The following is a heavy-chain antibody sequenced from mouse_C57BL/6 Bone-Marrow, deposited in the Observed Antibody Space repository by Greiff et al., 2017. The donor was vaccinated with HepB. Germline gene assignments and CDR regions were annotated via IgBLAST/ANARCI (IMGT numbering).Heavy chain of an antibody. D-gene: IGHD2-2*01. CDR2: IDPENGDT. CDR1: GYTFTSYW. Sequence: VQLQQPGAELVKPGASVKLSCKASGYTFTSYWMHWVKQRPEQGLEWIGWIDPENGDTEYASKFQGKATITADTSSNTAYLQLSSLTSEDTAVYYCTAYGYYLDYWGQGTTLTVSS. J-gene: IGHJ2*01. CDR3: TAYGYYLDY. V-gene: IGHV14-4*01.